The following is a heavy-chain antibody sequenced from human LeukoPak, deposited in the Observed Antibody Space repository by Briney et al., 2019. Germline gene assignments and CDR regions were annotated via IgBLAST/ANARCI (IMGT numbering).Heavy chain of an antibody. CDR2: INHSGST. V-gene: IGHV4-34*01. D-gene: IGHD5-18*01. CDR1: GGSFSGYY. Sequence: PSETLSLTCAVYGGSFSGYYWSWIRQPPGKGLEWIGEINHSGSTNYNPSLKSRVTISVDTSKNQFSLKLSSVTAADTAVYYCARVVTAIYYYYYYMEVGGKGTTVTVSS. J-gene: IGHJ6*03. CDR3: ARVVTAIYYYYYYMEV.